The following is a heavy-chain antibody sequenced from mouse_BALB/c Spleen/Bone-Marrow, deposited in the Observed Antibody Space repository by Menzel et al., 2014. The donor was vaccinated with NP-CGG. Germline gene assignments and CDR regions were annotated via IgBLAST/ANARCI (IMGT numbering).Heavy chain of an antibody. D-gene: IGHD1-1*01. CDR2: IDPYNGGT. V-gene: IGHV1S135*01. Sequence: EVQLVESGPELVKPGASVKVSCKASGYAFTSYNMYWVKQSHGKSLEWIGHIDPYNGGTSYNQKFKGKATLTVDKSSSTAYMHPNSLTSEDSAVYYCAREDYGSGFAYWGQGTLVTVSA. J-gene: IGHJ3*01. CDR3: AREDYGSGFAY. CDR1: GYAFTSYN.